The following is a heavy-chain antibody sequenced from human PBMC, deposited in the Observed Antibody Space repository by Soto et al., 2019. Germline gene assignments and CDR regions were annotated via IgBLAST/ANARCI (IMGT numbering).Heavy chain of an antibody. CDR2: ISGSGGST. CDR1: GFTLSSYA. V-gene: IGHV3-23*01. J-gene: IGHJ3*02. D-gene: IGHD6-19*01. CDR3: AKSLGSGWLNAFDI. Sequence: PGGSLRLSCAASGFTLSSYAMILIRQAQGKGLEWVSAISGSGGSTYYADSVKGRFTISRDNSKNTLYLQMNSLRAEDTAVYYCAKSLGSGWLNAFDIWGQGTMVTVSS.